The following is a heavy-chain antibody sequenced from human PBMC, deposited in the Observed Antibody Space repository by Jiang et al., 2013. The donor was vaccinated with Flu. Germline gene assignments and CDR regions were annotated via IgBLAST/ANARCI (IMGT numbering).Heavy chain of an antibody. V-gene: IGHV1-2*02. J-gene: IGHJ5*02. CDR1: GYSVTAYY. CDR2: INPTTGAT. CDR3: ARDRGPNRRYNWFDP. Sequence: GAEVKKPGASVKVSCKASGYSVTAYYLHWLRQAPGQGLEWMGWINPTTGATNLAQKFQDRVTLTSDTYISTVYMDLSRLTFDDTAIYYCARDRGPNRRYNWFDPWGQEPWSPSPQ. D-gene: IGHD3-10*01.